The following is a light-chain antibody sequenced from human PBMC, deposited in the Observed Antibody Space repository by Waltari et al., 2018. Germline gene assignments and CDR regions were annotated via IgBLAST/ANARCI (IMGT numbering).Light chain of an antibody. J-gene: IGKJ1*01. Sequence: VVLTQSPATLSWSPGERATLSCRASEGISNYLAWYQQKPGQAPRLLIYDASTRATGITARFSGSGSGTDFTLTISSLEPDDFAIYYCQQRTIWSGPFGQGTKVEIK. CDR3: QQRTIWSGP. CDR1: EGISNY. CDR2: DAS. V-gene: IGKV3-11*01.